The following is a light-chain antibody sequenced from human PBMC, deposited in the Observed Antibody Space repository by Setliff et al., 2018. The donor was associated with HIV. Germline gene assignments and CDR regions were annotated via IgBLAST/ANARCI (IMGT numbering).Light chain of an antibody. Sequence: QSALAQPASVSGSPGQSITISCTGTSSDVGGYNYVSWYQQHPGKAPKLMIYDVTNRPPGVSNRFSGSNSGNTASLTISGLQAEDEADYYCSSYTSNNSGVFGTGTKVTVL. J-gene: IGLJ1*01. V-gene: IGLV2-14*03. CDR3: SSYTSNNSGV. CDR2: DVT. CDR1: SSDVGGYNY.